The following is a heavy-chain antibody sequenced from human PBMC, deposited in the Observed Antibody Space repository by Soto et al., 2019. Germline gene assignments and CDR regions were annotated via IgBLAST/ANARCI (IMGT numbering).Heavy chain of an antibody. CDR3: ATPEVIVGATPDAFDI. J-gene: IGHJ3*02. D-gene: IGHD1-26*01. CDR2: ISYDGSNK. V-gene: IGHV3-30*03. CDR1: GCTFSSFG. Sequence: VGSLRLSCTASGCTFSSFGMHWVRQATGKGLEWVAVISYDGSNKYYADSVKGRFTISRDNSKNTLYLQMNSLRAEDTAVYYCATPEVIVGATPDAFDIWGQGTMVTVSS.